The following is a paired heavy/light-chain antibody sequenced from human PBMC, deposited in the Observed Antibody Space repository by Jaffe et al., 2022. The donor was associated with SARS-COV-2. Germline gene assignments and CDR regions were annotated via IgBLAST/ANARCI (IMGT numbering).Heavy chain of an antibody. V-gene: IGHV5-51*01. CDR2: IYPDDSDT. CDR1: GYTFTTYW. Sequence: EVQLVQSGAEVKKPGESLKISCKGSGYTFTTYWIAWVRQMPGKGLEWMGIIYPDDSDTRYSPSFQGQVTISADKSINTAYLQWNSLRASDTAMYYCARHGAGYAPFDYWGQGTLVTVSS. CDR3: ARHGAGYAPFDY. D-gene: IGHD3-9*01. J-gene: IGHJ4*02.
Light chain of an antibody. J-gene: IGLJ2*01. CDR1: KLGDKY. CDR3: QAWDGSTAL. V-gene: IGLV3-1*01. Sequence: SYELTQPPSVSVSPGQTASIACSGNKLGDKYASWYRQKPGQSPILVIYQDTKRPSGIPERFSGSKSGNTATLTVSETQAMDEADYYCQAWDGSTALFGGGTKLTVL. CDR2: QDT.